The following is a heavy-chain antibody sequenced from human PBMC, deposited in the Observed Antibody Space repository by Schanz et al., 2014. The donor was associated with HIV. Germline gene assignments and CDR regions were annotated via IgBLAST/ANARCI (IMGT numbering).Heavy chain of an antibody. CDR3: ARERIQLWSTGTYYFDY. Sequence: DVQLVESGGGLVKRGGSLRLSCAASGFTFNNYGVNWVRQAPGKGLESNTSISSNTNYINYADSVKGRFTISRDNAKNSLYLQMNSLRFADTAVYYCARERIQLWSTGTYYFDYWGQGNLLTVSS. CDR2: ISSNTNYI. CDR1: GFTFNNYG. J-gene: IGHJ4*02. D-gene: IGHD5-18*01. V-gene: IGHV3-21*01.